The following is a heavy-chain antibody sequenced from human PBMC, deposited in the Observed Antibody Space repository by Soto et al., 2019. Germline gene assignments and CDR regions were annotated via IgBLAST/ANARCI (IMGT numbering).Heavy chain of an antibody. CDR3: ATLSYYYYMDV. V-gene: IGHV3-11*01. CDR2: ISSSGSTI. J-gene: IGHJ6*03. CDR1: GFTFSDYY. Sequence: GGSLRLSCAASGFTFSDYYMSWIRQAPGKGLEWVSYISSSGSTIYYADSVKGRFTISRDNAKNSLYLQMNSLRAEDTAVYYCATLSYYYYMDVWGKGTTVTVSS.